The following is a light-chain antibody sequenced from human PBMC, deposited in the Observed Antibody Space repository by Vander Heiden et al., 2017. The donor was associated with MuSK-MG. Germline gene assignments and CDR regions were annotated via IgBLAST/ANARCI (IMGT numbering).Light chain of an antibody. Sequence: DIQMTKSPSSLSASVGDRVTIACRATQSIRSYLHWYPQKPGKAPKLLIYAASTLQTGFPSRFRGSGSGTDFTLTISSLQLEDFAPYYCQQSDTVPHTFGHGTKLELK. CDR2: AAS. V-gene: IGKV1-39*01. CDR3: QQSDTVPHT. CDR1: QSIRSY. J-gene: IGKJ2*01.